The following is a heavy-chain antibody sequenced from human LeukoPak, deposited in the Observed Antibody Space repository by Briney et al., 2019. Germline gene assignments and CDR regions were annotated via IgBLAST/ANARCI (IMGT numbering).Heavy chain of an antibody. V-gene: IGHV1-2*02. CDR3: ARLDYYDSSGYDGYAFDI. CDR1: GYTFTGYY. D-gene: IGHD3-22*01. J-gene: IGHJ3*02. CDR2: INPNSGGT. Sequence: GASVKVSRKASGYTFTGYYMHWVRQAPGQGLEWMGWINPNSGGTNYAQKFQGRVTMTRDTSISTAYMELSRLRSDDTAVYYCARLDYYDSSGYDGYAFDIWGQGTMVTVSS.